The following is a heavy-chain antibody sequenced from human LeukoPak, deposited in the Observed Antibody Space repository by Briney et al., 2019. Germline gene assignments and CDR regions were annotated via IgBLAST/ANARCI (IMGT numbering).Heavy chain of an antibody. CDR3: AREAPGGGVTKIFDY. D-gene: IGHD4-17*01. V-gene: IGHV4-39*07. CDR2: IYYSGST. J-gene: IGHJ4*02. Sequence: SETLSLTCTVSGGSISSSSYYWGWIRQPPGKGLEWIGSIYYSGSTYYNPSLKSRVTISVDTSKNQFSLKLSSVTAADTAVYYCAREAPGGGVTKIFDYWGQGTLVTVSS. CDR1: GGSISSSSYY.